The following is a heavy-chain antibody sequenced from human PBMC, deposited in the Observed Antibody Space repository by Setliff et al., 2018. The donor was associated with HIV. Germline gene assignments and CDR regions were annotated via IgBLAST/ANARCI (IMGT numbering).Heavy chain of an antibody. CDR3: ARHSPSDY. CDR2: IYNSAST. J-gene: IGHJ4*02. Sequence: PSETLSLTCTVSGDSISTDYWTWIRQPPGKGLEWIGYIYNSASTSYNTSLKSRVTISVDTSKNQFSLKLSSVTAADTAVYYCARHSPSDYWGQGTLVTSPQ. CDR1: GDSISTDY. V-gene: IGHV4-59*08.